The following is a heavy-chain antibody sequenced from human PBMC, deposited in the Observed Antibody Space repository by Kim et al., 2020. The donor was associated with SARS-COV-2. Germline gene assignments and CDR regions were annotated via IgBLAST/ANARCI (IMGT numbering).Heavy chain of an antibody. Sequence: ASVKVSCKASGYTFTDYFIHWVRQAPGQGLEWMGWINPNSGATNSAQKFQGRLIMTRDTSISTAYMELSSLRSDDTAIYYCARARSITTTAYPNCLDPWGQGTLVTGSS. CDR3: ARARSITTTAYPNCLDP. V-gene: IGHV1-2*02. CDR1: GYTFTDYF. CDR2: INPNSGAT. D-gene: IGHD1-1*01. J-gene: IGHJ5*02.